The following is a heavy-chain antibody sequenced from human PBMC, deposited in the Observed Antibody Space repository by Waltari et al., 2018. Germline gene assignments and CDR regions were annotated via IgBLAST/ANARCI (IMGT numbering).Heavy chain of an antibody. Sequence: EVQLVESGGGLVQPGRSLRLSCTASGFTFGDYAMSWVRQAPGKGLEWVGFIRSKAYGGTTEYAASVKGRFTISRDDSKSIAYLQMNSLKTEDTAVYYCTRQRRDGYNYEGAFDIWGQGTMVTVSS. CDR1: GFTFGDYA. J-gene: IGHJ3*02. CDR3: TRQRRDGYNYEGAFDI. CDR2: IRSKAYGGTT. V-gene: IGHV3-49*04. D-gene: IGHD5-12*01.